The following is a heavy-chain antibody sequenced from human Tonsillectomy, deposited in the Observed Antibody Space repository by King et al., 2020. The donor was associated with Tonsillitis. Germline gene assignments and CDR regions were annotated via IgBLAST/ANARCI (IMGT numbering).Heavy chain of an antibody. CDR2: ISGSDNST. CDR3: AREGNILAAYYYYGMDV. V-gene: IGHV3-23*04. J-gene: IGHJ6*02. D-gene: IGHD5-12*01. Sequence: DVQLVESGGGLVQPGGSLRLSCAASGFTFRNYAMNWVRQAPGKGLEWVSIISGSDNSTYYADSVKGRFTISRDISKNPLYLQMNSLRAEDTAVYYCAREGNILAAYYYYGMDVWGQGTTVTVSS. CDR1: GFTFRNYA.